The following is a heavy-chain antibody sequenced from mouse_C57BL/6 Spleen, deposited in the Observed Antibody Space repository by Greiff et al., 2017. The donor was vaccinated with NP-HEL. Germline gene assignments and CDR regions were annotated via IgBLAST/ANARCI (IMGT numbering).Heavy chain of an antibody. D-gene: IGHD2-4*01. CDR2: INPSTGGT. Sequence: VQLQQSGPELVKPGASVKISCKASGYSFTGYYMNWVKQSPEKSLEWIGEINPSTGGTTYNQKFKAKATLTVDKSSSTAYMQLKSLTSEDSAVYYCARFDYDEGYYYAMDYWGQGTSVTVSS. V-gene: IGHV1-42*01. CDR3: ARFDYDEGYYYAMDY. CDR1: GYSFTGYY. J-gene: IGHJ4*01.